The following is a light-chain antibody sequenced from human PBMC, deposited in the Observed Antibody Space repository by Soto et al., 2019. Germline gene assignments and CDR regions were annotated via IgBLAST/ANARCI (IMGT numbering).Light chain of an antibody. J-gene: IGKJ3*01. CDR3: QQFGNSPS. V-gene: IGKV3-20*01. CDR2: GAS. CDR1: QSVSSSY. Sequence: IVLTQSPGTLSLSPGERATLSCRASQSVSSSYLAWYRQRPGQAPRLLIYGASIRATGIPDRFSGSVSGTDFTLTISRLEPEDLAVYYCQQFGNSPSCGPGTTVDI.